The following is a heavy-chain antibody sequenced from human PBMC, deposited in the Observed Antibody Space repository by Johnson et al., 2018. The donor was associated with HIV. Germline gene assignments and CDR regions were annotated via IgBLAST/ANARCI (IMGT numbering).Heavy chain of an antibody. CDR3: ARDRPSKWLRSNDDVFDI. D-gene: IGHD5-12*01. CDR2: IWYDGSNK. V-gene: IGHV3-33*01. J-gene: IGHJ3*02. Sequence: QVQLVESGGGVVQPGRSLRLSCAASGFTFSSYGMHWVRQAPGKGLEWVAVIWYDGSNKYYADSVKGRFTISRDNSKNTLYLQMNSLRAEDTAVYYCARDRPSKWLRSNDDVFDIWGQGTMVTVSS. CDR1: GFTFSSYG.